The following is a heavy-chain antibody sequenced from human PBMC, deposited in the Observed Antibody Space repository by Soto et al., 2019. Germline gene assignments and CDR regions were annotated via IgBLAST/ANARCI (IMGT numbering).Heavy chain of an antibody. V-gene: IGHV3-33*01. Sequence: QVQLVESGGGVVQPGRSLRLSCAASGFTFSSYGMHWVRQAPGKGLEWVAVIWYDGSNKYYADSVKGRFTISRDNSKNRLYLQMNSLRAEDTAVYYCARDYEETIHYYGMDVWGQGTTVTVSS. D-gene: IGHD3-16*01. J-gene: IGHJ6*02. CDR1: GFTFSSYG. CDR2: IWYDGSNK. CDR3: ARDYEETIHYYGMDV.